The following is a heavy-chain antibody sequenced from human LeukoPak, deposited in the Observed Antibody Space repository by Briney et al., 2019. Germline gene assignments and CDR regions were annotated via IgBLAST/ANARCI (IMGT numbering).Heavy chain of an antibody. Sequence: GGSLRLSCAASGFTFSSYAMHWIRQAPGKGLEWVALISYDGSNKYYADSVKGRFTISRDNSKNTLYLHMNSLRAEDTAVYYCARVRTQLWSSDAFDIWGQGTMVTVSS. CDR2: ISYDGSNK. J-gene: IGHJ3*02. CDR3: ARVRTQLWSSDAFDI. V-gene: IGHV3-30-3*01. CDR1: GFTFSSYA. D-gene: IGHD5-18*01.